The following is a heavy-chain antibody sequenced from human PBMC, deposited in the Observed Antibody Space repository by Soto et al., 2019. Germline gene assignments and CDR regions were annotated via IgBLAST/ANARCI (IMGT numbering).Heavy chain of an antibody. CDR2: MYYSGST. D-gene: IGHD2-15*01. Sequence: PSETLSLTCTVSCGSISSGDYYWSWIRQPPGKGLEWIGYMYYSGSTYYNPSLKSRVTISVDTSKNQFSLKLSSVTAADTAVYYCARHTPAISISDHWGQGTLVTVSS. V-gene: IGHV4-30-4*01. CDR1: CGSISSGDYY. J-gene: IGHJ4*02. CDR3: ARHTPAISISDH.